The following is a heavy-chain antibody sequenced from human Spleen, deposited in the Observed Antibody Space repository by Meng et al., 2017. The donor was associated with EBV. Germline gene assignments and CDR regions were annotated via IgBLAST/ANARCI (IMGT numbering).Heavy chain of an antibody. J-gene: IGHJ4*02. CDR2: LIPMSGAP. Sequence: QVQLLQSGAEVKKPXSSLKVSCRTSGGTFRSDAVSWVRQAPGQGLEWMGGLIPMSGAPHYAQKFQDRVTITADESTSTHYMDLSGLRSEDTAVYYCASESGRGFTPDYWGQGTLVTVSS. D-gene: IGHD3-10*01. CDR3: ASESGRGFTPDY. V-gene: IGHV1-69*01. CDR1: GGTFRSDA.